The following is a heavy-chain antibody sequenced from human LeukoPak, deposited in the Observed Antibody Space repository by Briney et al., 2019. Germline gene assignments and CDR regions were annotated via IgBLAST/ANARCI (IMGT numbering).Heavy chain of an antibody. CDR2: INHSGST. V-gene: IGHV4-34*01. CDR1: GGSFSGYY. Sequence: SETLSLTCAVYGGSFSGYYWSWIRQPPGKGLEWIGEINHSGSTNYNPSLKSRVTISVDTSKNQFSLKLSSVTVADTAVYYCARGIPFDPWGQGTLVTVSS. J-gene: IGHJ5*02. CDR3: ARGIPFDP.